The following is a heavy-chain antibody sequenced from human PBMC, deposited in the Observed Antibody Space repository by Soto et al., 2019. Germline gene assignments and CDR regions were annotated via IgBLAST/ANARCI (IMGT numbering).Heavy chain of an antibody. J-gene: IGHJ4*02. D-gene: IGHD6-19*01. V-gene: IGHV1-69*13. CDR1: GGTFSIYA. CDR3: ASRIIAVAGTPFDY. Sequence: SVKVSCKASGGTFSIYAISGVLQSPVQGLEWMGGIIPIFGTANYAQKFQGRVTITADESTSTAYMELSSLRSEDTAVYYCASRIIAVAGTPFDYWGQGTLVTVSS. CDR2: IIPIFGTA.